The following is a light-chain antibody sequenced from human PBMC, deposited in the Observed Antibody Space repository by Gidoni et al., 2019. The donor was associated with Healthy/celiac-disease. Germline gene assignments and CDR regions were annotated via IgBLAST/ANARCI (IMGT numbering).Light chain of an antibody. Sequence: DIVMTQSPDSMAVSLGERATINCKSSQSVLYSSNNKNYLAWYQQKPGQPPKLLIYWASTRASGVPDRFICSGSGTDFTLTISSLQAEDVAVYYCQQYYSTPPTFGQGTKVEIK. CDR1: QSVLYSSNNKNY. CDR3: QQYYSTPPT. V-gene: IGKV4-1*01. CDR2: WAS. J-gene: IGKJ1*01.